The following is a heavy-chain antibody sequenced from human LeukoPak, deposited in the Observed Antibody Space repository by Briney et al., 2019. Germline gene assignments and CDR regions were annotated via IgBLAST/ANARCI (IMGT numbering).Heavy chain of an antibody. CDR2: ISYDGRSK. V-gene: IGHV3-30*18. J-gene: IGHJ4*02. D-gene: IGHD5-18*01. CDR1: GFTFSSYG. Sequence: GGSLRLSCAASGFTFSSYGMHWVRQAPGRGLEWVAGISYDGRSKEYVDSVKGRFTISRDNSKNTLYLQMNSLRAEDTAVYYCAKDRGYSHGFDYWGQGTQLTVSS. CDR3: AKDRGYSHGFDY.